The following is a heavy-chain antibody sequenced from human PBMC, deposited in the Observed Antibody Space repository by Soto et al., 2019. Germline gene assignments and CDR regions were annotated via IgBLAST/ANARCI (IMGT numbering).Heavy chain of an antibody. D-gene: IGHD3-10*01. CDR1: GFSLTASGVG. CDR3: GHAPHYYDPGDEFRFDP. J-gene: IGHJ5*02. V-gene: IGHV2-5*02. CDR2: IYWDDDK. Sequence: SGPTLVNPTQTLTLTCTFSGFSLTASGVGVGWIRQPPGKAPDWLALIYWDDDKRYSASLKNRLTITKDASKNQVVLIMTNMGPVDTATYYCGHAPHYYDPGDEFRFDPWGQGILVTVSS.